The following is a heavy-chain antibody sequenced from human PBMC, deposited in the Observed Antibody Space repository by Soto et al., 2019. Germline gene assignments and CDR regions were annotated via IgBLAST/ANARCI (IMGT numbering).Heavy chain of an antibody. V-gene: IGHV3-30-3*01. J-gene: IGHJ6*02. CDR1: GFTFSSYA. D-gene: IGHD2-2*01. Sequence: GGSLRLSCAASGFTFSSYAMHWVRQAPGKGLEWVAVISYDGSNKYYADSVKGRFTISRDNSKNTLYLQMNSLRAEDTAVYYCAREQDIVVVPAANFYGMDVWGQGTTVTV. CDR2: ISYDGSNK. CDR3: AREQDIVVVPAANFYGMDV.